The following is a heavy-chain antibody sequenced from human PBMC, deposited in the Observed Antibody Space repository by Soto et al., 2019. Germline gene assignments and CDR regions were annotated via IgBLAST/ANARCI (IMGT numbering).Heavy chain of an antibody. V-gene: IGHV4-39*01. CDR1: GGSINNSGYY. J-gene: IGHJ5*02. D-gene: IGHD6-19*01. Sequence: PSETLSLTCTVSGGSINNSGYYWGWVRQPPGKGLEWIASVFYGGGTYYKPSLKSRVTVSIDTSKNQFSLNLKSVTAADTAVYYCARHYGSFDPWGQGTLVTVSS. CDR2: VFYGGGT. CDR3: ARHYGSFDP.